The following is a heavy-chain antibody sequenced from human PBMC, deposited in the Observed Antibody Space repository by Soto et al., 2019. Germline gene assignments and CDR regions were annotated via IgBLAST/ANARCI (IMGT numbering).Heavy chain of an antibody. Sequence: SETLSLTCTVSGGSMSSYYWSWIRQPPGKGLEWIGYIYYSGSTNYNPSLKSRVTISVDTSKNQFSLKLSSVTAADTAVYYCARLGAYYQSLDPWGPGTLVTVSS. J-gene: IGHJ5*02. CDR1: GGSMSSYY. V-gene: IGHV4-59*08. CDR3: ARLGAYYQSLDP. D-gene: IGHD2-21*01. CDR2: IYYSGST.